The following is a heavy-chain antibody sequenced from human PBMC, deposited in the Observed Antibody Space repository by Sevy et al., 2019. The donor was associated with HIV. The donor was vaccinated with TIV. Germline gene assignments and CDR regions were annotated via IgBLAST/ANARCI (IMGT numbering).Heavy chain of an antibody. J-gene: IGHJ4*02. V-gene: IGHV3-74*01. CDR3: ARRSQDSSGYYYFDY. CDR1: GFTFSSYW. CDR2: INSHGSTT. D-gene: IGHD3-22*01. Sequence: GGSLRLSCAASGFTFSSYWMHWVRQAPGKGLVWVSRINSHGSTTSYADSVKGRFTISRDNAKNTLYLQMNSLRAEDTAVYYCARRSQDSSGYYYFDYWGQGTLVTVSS.